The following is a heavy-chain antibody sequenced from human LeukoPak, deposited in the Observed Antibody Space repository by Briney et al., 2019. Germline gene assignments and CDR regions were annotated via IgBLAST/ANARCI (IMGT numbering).Heavy chain of an antibody. D-gene: IGHD3-22*01. V-gene: IGHV3-15*01. CDR1: GFTFTNAW. CDR3: TTAPYYYDSSGSNY. CDR2: VRSKTDGGTT. J-gene: IGHJ4*02. Sequence: PGGSLRLSCAASGFTFTNAWMTWVRQVPGKGLEWVGRVRSKTDGGTTDYAAPVKVTFTISRDDSKNTLYLQMNSLKIEDTAIYYCTTAPYYYDSSGSNYWGQGTLVTVSS.